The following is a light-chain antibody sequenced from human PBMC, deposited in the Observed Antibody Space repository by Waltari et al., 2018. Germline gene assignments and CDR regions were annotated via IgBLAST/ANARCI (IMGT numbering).Light chain of an antibody. CDR1: ALGDKH. V-gene: IGLV3-1*01. Sequence: SYDVAQPPSVSVSPGQTVTITCRGDALGDKHVSWYQRKAGQSPVLVIHQDKKRSSGIPDRFSGSSSGNTATLTISGTQVIDEAEYFCQTWDSRTVVFGGGTKLTVL. CDR2: QDK. J-gene: IGLJ2*01. CDR3: QTWDSRTVV.